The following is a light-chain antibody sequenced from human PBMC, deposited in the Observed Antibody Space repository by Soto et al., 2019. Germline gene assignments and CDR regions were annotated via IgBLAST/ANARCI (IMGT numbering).Light chain of an antibody. CDR2: LGS. CDR1: QSLLHSNGYNY. Sequence: DIVMTQSPLSLRVTPGEPASISCRSSQSLLHSNGYNYFDWYLQKPGQSPQLLIYLGSNRASGVPDRFSGSGSGTDLTLKISREEAEDVGVYYCMQALQTPWTFGQGTKVEIK. CDR3: MQALQTPWT. J-gene: IGKJ1*01. V-gene: IGKV2-28*01.